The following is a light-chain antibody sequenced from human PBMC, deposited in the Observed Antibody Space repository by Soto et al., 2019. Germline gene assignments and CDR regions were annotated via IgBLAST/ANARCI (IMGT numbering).Light chain of an antibody. CDR2: DAS. Sequence: DIQMTQSTSTLSASVGDRVTITCRASQSISSWLAWYQQKPGKAPKLLIYDASSLESGVPSRFSGSGSGTEFTLTLCSLQPDDFATYYCQQYNSYSWPFGQGTKVEIK. CDR1: QSISSW. J-gene: IGKJ1*01. CDR3: QQYNSYSWP. V-gene: IGKV1-5*01.